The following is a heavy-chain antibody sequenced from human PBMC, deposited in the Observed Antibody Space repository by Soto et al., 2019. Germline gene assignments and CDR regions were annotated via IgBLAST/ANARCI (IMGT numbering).Heavy chain of an antibody. V-gene: IGHV4-59*12. J-gene: IGHJ4*02. CDR2: IYYSGST. Sequence: SETLSLTCTVSGGSISSYYWSWIRQPPGKGLEWIGYIYYSGSTNYNPSLKSRVTISVDTSKNQFSLKLSSVTAADTAVYYCARDDSSSWYWFFDYWGQGTLVTVSS. CDR3: ARDDSSSWYWFFDY. D-gene: IGHD6-13*01. CDR1: GGSISSYY.